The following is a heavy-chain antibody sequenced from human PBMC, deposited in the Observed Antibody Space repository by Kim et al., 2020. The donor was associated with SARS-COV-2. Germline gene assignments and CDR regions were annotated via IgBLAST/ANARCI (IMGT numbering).Heavy chain of an antibody. CDR1: GYTFTSYG. D-gene: IGHD6-6*01. Sequence: ASVKVSCKASGYTFTSYGISWVRQAPGQGLEWMGWISAYNGNTNYAQKLQGRVTMTTDTSTSTAYMELRSLRSDDTAVYYCARGNTAARKQIIYYYGMDVWGQGTTVTVSS. CDR2: ISAYNGNT. V-gene: IGHV1-18*01. J-gene: IGHJ6*02. CDR3: ARGNTAARKQIIYYYGMDV.